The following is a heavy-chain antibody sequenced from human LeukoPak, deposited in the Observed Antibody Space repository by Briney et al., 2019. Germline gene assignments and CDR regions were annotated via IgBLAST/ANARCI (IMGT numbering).Heavy chain of an antibody. D-gene: IGHD3-9*01. CDR1: GFTFSSFA. Sequence: PGGSLRLSCAASGFTFSSFAMTWVRQAPGKGLEWVSTISNSANNTFYEDSVKGRFTISRDNSKNTLYLQMNSLRAEDTAVYYCAKDHSSYDVLTGYPLTWGQGTLVTVSS. V-gene: IGHV3-23*01. CDR2: ISNSANNT. CDR3: AKDHSSYDVLTGYPLT. J-gene: IGHJ5*02.